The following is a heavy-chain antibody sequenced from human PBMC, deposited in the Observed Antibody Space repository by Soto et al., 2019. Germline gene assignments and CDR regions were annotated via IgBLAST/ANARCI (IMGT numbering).Heavy chain of an antibody. CDR1: GYTFTGYY. CDR2: INPNSGGT. J-gene: IGHJ6*04. V-gene: IGHV1-2*02. Sequence: ASVKVSCKASGYTFTGYYMHWVRQAPGQGLEWMGWINPNSGGTNYAQKFQGRVTITRDTSISTAYMELSRLRSDDTAVYYCAGPATGYCSSTSCYYYYGRDVWGKGTTGTVSS. D-gene: IGHD2-2*01. CDR3: AGPATGYCSSTSCYYYYGRDV.